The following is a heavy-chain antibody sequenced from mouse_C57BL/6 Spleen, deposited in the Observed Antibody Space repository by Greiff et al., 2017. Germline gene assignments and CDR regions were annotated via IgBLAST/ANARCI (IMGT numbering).Heavy chain of an antibody. D-gene: IGHD4-1*01. CDR1: GYAFTSSW. Sequence: QVQLQESGPELVTPGASVTISCKASGYAFTSSWMTWVKQRPGQGLEWIGEIYPGDGDTNYNGKFKGKATLTADKSSSTAYMHLSSLTSEDSAVYYCAREQTGAWLAYWGQGTLVTVSA. J-gene: IGHJ3*01. CDR3: AREQTGAWLAY. CDR2: IYPGDGDT. V-gene: IGHV1-82*01.